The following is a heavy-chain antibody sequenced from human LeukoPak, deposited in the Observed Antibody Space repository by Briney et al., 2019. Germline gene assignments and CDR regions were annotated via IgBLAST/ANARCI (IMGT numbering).Heavy chain of an antibody. J-gene: IGHJ6*03. V-gene: IGHV1-69*13. CDR3: ARDRGEAAVGGYYYYYMDV. CDR2: IIPIFGTA. D-gene: IGHD6-13*01. CDR1: GGTFSSYA. Sequence: SSVKLSCKASGGTFSSYAISWVRQAPGQGLEWMGGIIPIFGTANYAQKFQGRVTITADESTSTAYMELSSLRSEDTAVYYCARDRGEAAVGGYYYYYMDVWGKGTTVTVSS.